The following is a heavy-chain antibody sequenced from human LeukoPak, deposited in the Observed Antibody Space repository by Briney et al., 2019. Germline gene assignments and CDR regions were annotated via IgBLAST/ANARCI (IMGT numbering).Heavy chain of an antibody. D-gene: IGHD3-16*01. CDR1: GFTFANYP. J-gene: IGHJ4*02. V-gene: IGHV3-23*01. CDR3: AIQATGGYGPFDY. CDR2: ISSSGDTT. Sequence: PGGSLTLSCAASGFTFANYPMNWVRQAPGQGPEWVSSISSSGDTTYYADSVKGRFTISRDNSKSTLYVQMNSLRAEDTAIYYCAIQATGGYGPFDYWGQGTPVTVSS.